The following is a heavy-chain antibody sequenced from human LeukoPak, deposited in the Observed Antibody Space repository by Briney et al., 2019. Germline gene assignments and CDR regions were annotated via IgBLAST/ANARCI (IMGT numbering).Heavy chain of an antibody. CDR2: ISSSGSTI. Sequence: GGSLRLSCAASGFTFSDYYMSWIRQAPGKGLEWVSYISSSGSTIYYADSVKGRFTISRDNAKNSLYLQMNSLRAEDTAVYYCARRISRGLLGRRGFDYWGQGTLVTVSS. CDR1: GFTFSDYY. D-gene: IGHD1-26*01. J-gene: IGHJ4*02. CDR3: ARRISRGLLGRRGFDY. V-gene: IGHV3-11*04.